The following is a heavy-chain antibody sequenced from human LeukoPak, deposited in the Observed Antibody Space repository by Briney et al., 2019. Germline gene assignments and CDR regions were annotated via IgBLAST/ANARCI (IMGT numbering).Heavy chain of an antibody. D-gene: IGHD3-22*01. V-gene: IGHV1-2*02. CDR1: GYTFTGCY. J-gene: IGHJ4*02. CDR3: ARDYYAGRGYSSEFEY. Sequence: ASVKVSCKTSGYTFTGCYLHWVRQAPEQGLEWMGWINPNNGATNYAQKFQGSVTMTRDTSISTAYMELSSLRSDDTAVYYCARDYYAGRGYSSEFEYWGQGTLVTVSS. CDR2: INPNNGAT.